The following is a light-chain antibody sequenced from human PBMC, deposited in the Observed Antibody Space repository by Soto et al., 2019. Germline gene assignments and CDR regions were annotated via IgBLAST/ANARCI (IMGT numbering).Light chain of an antibody. CDR2: GNS. V-gene: IGLV1-40*01. J-gene: IGLJ3*02. CDR3: QSYDSSLSGWV. Sequence: QSVLTQPPSVSGAPGQRVTISCTGSSSNIGAGYDVHWYQQLPGTAPKLLIHGNSNRPSGVPDRFSGSKSGTSASLAITGLQAEDEADYYCQSYDSSLSGWVFGGGTKLTV. CDR1: SSNIGAGYD.